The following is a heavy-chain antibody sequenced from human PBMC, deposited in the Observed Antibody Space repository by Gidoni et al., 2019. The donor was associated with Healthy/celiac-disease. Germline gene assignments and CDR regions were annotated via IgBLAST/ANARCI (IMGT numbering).Heavy chain of an antibody. CDR2: ISWNSGSI. CDR3: AKDMQVLRFLEWLLVFDY. CDR1: GFTFDDYA. D-gene: IGHD3-3*01. V-gene: IGHV3-9*01. Sequence: EVQLVESGGGLVQPGRSLRLSCAASGFTFDDYAMNWVRQAPGKGLEWGSGISWNSGSIGYADSVKGRFTISRDNAKNSLYLQMNSLRAEDTALYYCAKDMQVLRFLEWLLVFDYWGQGTLVTVSS. J-gene: IGHJ4*02.